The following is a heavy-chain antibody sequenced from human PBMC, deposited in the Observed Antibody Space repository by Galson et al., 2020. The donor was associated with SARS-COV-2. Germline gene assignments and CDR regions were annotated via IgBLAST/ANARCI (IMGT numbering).Heavy chain of an antibody. CDR2: INHSGST. V-gene: IGHV4-34*01. J-gene: IGHJ4*02. CDR1: GGSFSGYY. CDR3: ARVRTIFGVVMNFDY. D-gene: IGHD3-3*01. Sequence: SETLSLTCAVYGGSFSGYYWSWIRQPPGKGLEWIGEINHSGSTNYNPSLKSRVTISVDTSKNQFSLKLSSVTAADTAVYYCARVRTIFGVVMNFDYWGQGTLVTVSS.